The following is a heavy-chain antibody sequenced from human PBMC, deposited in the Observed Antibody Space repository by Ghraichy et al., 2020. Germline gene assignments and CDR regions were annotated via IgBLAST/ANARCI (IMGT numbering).Heavy chain of an antibody. V-gene: IGHV1-3*01. CDR1: GQAYIIATYT. J-gene: IGHJ5*02. CDR2: INALSGAT. D-gene: IGHD3-22*01. Sequence: ASVKVSCKASGQAYIIATYTIHWVRQAPGHSLEWMGWINALSGATEYSEKFKGRVTITSDTSARTAYMDLRNLGSADTAIYFCASFVFDSSLGYVSHSPLDTWGLGTLVTVSS. CDR3: ASFVFDSSLGYVSHSPLDT.